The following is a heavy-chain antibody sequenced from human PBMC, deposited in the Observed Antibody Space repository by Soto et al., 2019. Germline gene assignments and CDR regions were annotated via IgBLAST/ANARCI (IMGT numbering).Heavy chain of an antibody. CDR1: GFSLSTSGVG. CDR2: IYWDDDK. D-gene: IGHD5-12*01. V-gene: IGHV2-5*02. CDR3: AHRRATTGSVYDRALV. Sequence: QITLKESGPTLVKPTQTLTLTCTFSGFSLSTSGVGVGWIRQPPGKALEWLALIYWDDDKRYSPSLKSRLTSPKDTSKNQVVLTMTNMDPVDTATYYRAHRRATTGSVYDRALVWGQGTLVTVSS. J-gene: IGHJ1*01.